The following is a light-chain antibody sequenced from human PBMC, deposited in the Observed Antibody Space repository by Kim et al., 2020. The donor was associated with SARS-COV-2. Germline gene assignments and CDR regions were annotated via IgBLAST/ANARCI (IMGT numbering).Light chain of an antibody. CDR2: DAA. Sequence: PGEGATLSCRASHSVDINLAWYQQTPGQAPRLLIYDAAIRATGIPTRFSGSGAGTDFTLTISSLEAEDFAMYYCQQHSSWPPALSFGGGTKVDIK. V-gene: IGKV3-11*01. J-gene: IGKJ4*01. CDR1: HSVDIN. CDR3: QQHSSWPPALS.